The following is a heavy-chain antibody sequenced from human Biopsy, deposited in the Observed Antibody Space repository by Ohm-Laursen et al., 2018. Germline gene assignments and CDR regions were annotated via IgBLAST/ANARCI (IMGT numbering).Heavy chain of an antibody. CDR1: GFTLTNYG. D-gene: IGHD2-15*01. Sequence: SLRLSCAASGFTLTNYGLNWVRQAPGTGLAWVSSISGTCNYVYYADSVMGRFTLSRGNAMKSLNLHMNSLRAEDTAVYYCARARFEDSLDMWGQGTLVTVSS. J-gene: IGHJ3*02. CDR2: ISGTCNYV. V-gene: IGHV3-21*01. CDR3: ARARFEDSLDM.